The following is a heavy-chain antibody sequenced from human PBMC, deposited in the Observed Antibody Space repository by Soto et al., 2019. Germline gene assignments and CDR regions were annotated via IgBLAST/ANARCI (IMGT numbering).Heavy chain of an antibody. CDR2: ISGSGGST. V-gene: IGHV3-23*01. D-gene: IGHD3-22*01. J-gene: IGHJ4*02. CDR3: AHAVGTMIVVVIPRAIYFDF. CDR1: GFTFSSYA. Sequence: GGSLRLSCAASGFTFSSYAMNWVRQAPGKGLEWVSAISGSGGSTYYADSVKGRFTISRDNSKNTLYLQMNSLRAEDTAVYYCAHAVGTMIVVVIPRAIYFDFWGQGTLVTVSS.